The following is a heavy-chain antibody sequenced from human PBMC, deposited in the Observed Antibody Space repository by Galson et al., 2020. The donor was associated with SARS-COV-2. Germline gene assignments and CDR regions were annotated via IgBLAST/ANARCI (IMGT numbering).Heavy chain of an antibody. J-gene: IGHJ6*02. D-gene: IGHD1-26*01. CDR1: GFTFSSYA. V-gene: IGHV3-30-3*01. CDR3: ARGWGGSYYSGMDV. CDR2: ISYDGSNK. Sequence: GGSLRLSCAASGFTFSSYAMHWVRQAPGKGLEWVAVISYDGSNKYYADSVKGRSTISRDNSKNTLYLQMNSLRAEDTAVYYCARGWGGSYYSGMDVWGQGTTVTVSS.